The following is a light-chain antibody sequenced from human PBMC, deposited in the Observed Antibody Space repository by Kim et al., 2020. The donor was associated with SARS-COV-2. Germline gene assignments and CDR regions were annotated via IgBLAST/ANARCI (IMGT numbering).Light chain of an antibody. J-gene: IGKJ1*01. CDR2: LGS. CDR1: QSLLHSNGYNY. Sequence: DIVMTQSPLSLPVTPGEPASISCRSSQSLLHSNGYNYLDWYLQKPGQSPQLLIYLGSNRASGVPDRCSGSGSGTDFTLKISRVEAADVGVYYCMQALQTPPTFGQGTKVDIK. CDR3: MQALQTPPT. V-gene: IGKV2-28*01.